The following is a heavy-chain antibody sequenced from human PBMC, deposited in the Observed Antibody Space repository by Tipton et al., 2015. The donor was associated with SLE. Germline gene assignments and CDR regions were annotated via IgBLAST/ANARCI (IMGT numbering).Heavy chain of an antibody. D-gene: IGHD4-17*01. CDR2: IYYSGST. V-gene: IGHV4-39*07. Sequence: LRLSCTVSGGSISSSSYYWGWIRQPPGKGLEWIGSIYYSGSTNYNPSLKSRVTISVDTSKNQFSLKLSSVTAADTAVYYCARWGLEDYGDYGGFDYWGQGTLVTVSS. CDR3: ARWGLEDYGDYGGFDY. J-gene: IGHJ4*02. CDR1: GGSISSSSYY.